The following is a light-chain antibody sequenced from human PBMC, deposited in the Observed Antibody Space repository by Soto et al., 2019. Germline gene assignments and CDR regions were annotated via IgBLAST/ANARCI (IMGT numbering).Light chain of an antibody. CDR2: GAS. CDR3: QQHNSWPPLT. J-gene: IGKJ4*01. CDR1: QSISTN. Sequence: EIVMTQSPATLSVSPGERATLSCRASQSISTNLAWYQQKPGQAPRLLISGASPRATGIPARFSGSGSGTELTLTISSLQSEDFAVYYCQQHNSWPPLTFGGGTKVDIK. V-gene: IGKV3-15*01.